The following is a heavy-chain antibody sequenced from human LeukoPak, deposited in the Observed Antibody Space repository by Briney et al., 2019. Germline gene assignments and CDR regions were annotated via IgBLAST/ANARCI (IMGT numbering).Heavy chain of an antibody. V-gene: IGHV4-4*02. CDR3: VRDRELYY. J-gene: IGHJ4*02. D-gene: IGHD1-26*01. CDR1: GGSISSSNW. Sequence: SGTLSLTCAVSGGSISSSNWWSWVRQPPGKGLEWIGYVYNSGSTDYNPSLKSRVTISADTSKNQFSLKVNSVTASDTAVYYCVRDRELYYWGQGILVTVSS. CDR2: VYNSGST.